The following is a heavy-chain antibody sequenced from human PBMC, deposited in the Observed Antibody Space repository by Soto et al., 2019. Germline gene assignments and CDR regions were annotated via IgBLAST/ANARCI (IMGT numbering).Heavy chain of an antibody. J-gene: IGHJ6*02. CDR3: ARLTRIGATVDYYYYGMDV. CDR2: IIPILGIA. V-gene: IGHV1-69*02. CDR1: GGTFSSYT. Sequence: GASVKVSCKASGGTFSSYTISWVRQAPGQGLEWMGRIIPILGIANYAQKFQGRVTITADKSTSTAYMELSSLRSEDTAVYYCARLTRIGATVDYYYYGMDVWGQGTTVTVSS. D-gene: IGHD6-13*01.